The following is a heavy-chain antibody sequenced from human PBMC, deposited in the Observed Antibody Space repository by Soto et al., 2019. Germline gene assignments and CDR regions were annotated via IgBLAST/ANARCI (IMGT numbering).Heavy chain of an antibody. CDR1: GFTFSTYA. Sequence: EVQLLESGGGLVQPGGSLRLSCAASGFTFSTYAMSWVRQAPGKGLEWVSAISDSGGSTYYADSVKGRFTISRDNSKNTLYLQMDSLRVEDTAVYSCAKEAKHWYFDLWGRGTLVTVSS. J-gene: IGHJ2*01. CDR2: ISDSGGST. CDR3: AKEAKHWYFDL. V-gene: IGHV3-23*01.